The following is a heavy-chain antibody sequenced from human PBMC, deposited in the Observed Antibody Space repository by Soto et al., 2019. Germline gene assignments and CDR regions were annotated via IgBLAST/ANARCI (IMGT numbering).Heavy chain of an antibody. Sequence: QVQLVQSGAEVKKPGSSVKVSCKASGGTFSSYAISWVRQAPGQGLEWMGGIIPIFGTANYAQKFQGRVTMATDKSRSRAYMELSSLRAEDTALLYFARAWDFWSGYEAQYYSYGMDVGGQGTKVTVSS. CDR1: GGTFSSYA. J-gene: IGHJ6*02. CDR2: IIPIFGTA. V-gene: IGHV1-69*06. CDR3: ARAWDFWSGYEAQYYSYGMDV. D-gene: IGHD3-3*01.